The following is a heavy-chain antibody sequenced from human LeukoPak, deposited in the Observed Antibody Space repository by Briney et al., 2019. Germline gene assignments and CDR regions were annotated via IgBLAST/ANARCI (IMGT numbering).Heavy chain of an antibody. CDR2: IYYSGST. CDR3: AVFQNWFDP. J-gene: IGHJ5*02. V-gene: IGHV4-59*01. Sequence: PSETLSLTCTVSGGSISSYYWSWIRQPPGKGLEWIGYIYYSGSTNYNPSLKSRVTISVDTSKNQFSLKLSSVTAADTAVYYCAVFQNWFDPWGQGTLVTVSS. CDR1: GGSISSYY. D-gene: IGHD2/OR15-2a*01.